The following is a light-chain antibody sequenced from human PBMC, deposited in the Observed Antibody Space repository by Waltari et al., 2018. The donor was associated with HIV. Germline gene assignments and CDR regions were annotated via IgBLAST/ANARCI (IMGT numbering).Light chain of an antibody. CDR2: DTS. J-gene: IGLJ2*01. Sequence: QAVVTQEPSLTVYPGGTVTLTCASSTRAVTRGHCPYWFPRRPGQAPKPLLYDTSNRHSWTPARFSGSLLGGKAALTLTGAQFEDEADYFCLLSFNGVVVFGGGTSLTVL. CDR3: LLSFNGVVV. V-gene: IGLV7-46*01. CDR1: TRAVTRGHC.